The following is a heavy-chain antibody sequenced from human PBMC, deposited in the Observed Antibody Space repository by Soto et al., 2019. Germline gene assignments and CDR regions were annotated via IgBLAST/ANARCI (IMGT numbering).Heavy chain of an antibody. CDR1: GYTFTSYS. D-gene: IGHD6-19*01. V-gene: IGHV1-3*01. CDR2: INAGNGNT. Sequence: GASAKVSCKASGYTFTSYSMHWLRQAPGQRLEWMGWINAGNGNTKYSQKFQGRVTITRDTSASTAYRELSSLRSEDTAVYYCASGWYEPPLLDVWGKGTTVTVSS. CDR3: ASGWYEPPLLDV. J-gene: IGHJ6*04.